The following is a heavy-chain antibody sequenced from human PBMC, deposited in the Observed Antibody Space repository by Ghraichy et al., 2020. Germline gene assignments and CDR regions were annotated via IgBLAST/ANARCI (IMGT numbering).Heavy chain of an antibody. D-gene: IGHD5-24*01. V-gene: IGHV4-34*01. CDR3: ARVAKSGRWLQFRDLVFDY. J-gene: IGHJ4*02. CDR2: INHSGST. Sequence: SETLSLTCAVYGGSFSGYYWSWIRQPPGKGLEWIGEINHSGSTNYNPSLKSRVTISVDTSKNQFSLKLSSVTAADTAVYYCARVAKSGRWLQFRDLVFDYWGQGTLVTVSS. CDR1: GGSFSGYY.